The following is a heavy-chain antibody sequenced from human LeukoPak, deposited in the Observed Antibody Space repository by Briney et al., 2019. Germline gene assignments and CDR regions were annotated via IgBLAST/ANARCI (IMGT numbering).Heavy chain of an antibody. CDR3: ARETSARGVSTH. V-gene: IGHV3-20*04. Sequence: RPGGSLRLSCAASGFSFDDYGMSRVRQAPGKGLEWLSGINWKTGATGYSDSAKGRFTISKDNTKNSRYLQMNSLRAEDTAFYYCARETSARGVSTHWGQGTLVTVSS. CDR1: GFSFDDYG. J-gene: IGHJ4*02. D-gene: IGHD3-10*01. CDR2: INWKTGAT.